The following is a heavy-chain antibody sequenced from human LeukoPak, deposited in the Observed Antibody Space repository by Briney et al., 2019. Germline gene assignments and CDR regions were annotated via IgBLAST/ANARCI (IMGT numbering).Heavy chain of an antibody. Sequence: GGSLRLPCAASGFTFSSYGMHWVRQAPGKGLEWVADIWYDGSNKYYADSVKRRFTISRDNSKNTLYLQMNSLRAEDTAVYYCATDHLKKWPTTPSDYWGQGTLVTVSS. V-gene: IGHV3-33*01. CDR2: IWYDGSNK. CDR3: ATDHLKKWPTTPSDY. D-gene: IGHD1-26*01. CDR1: GFTFSSYG. J-gene: IGHJ4*02.